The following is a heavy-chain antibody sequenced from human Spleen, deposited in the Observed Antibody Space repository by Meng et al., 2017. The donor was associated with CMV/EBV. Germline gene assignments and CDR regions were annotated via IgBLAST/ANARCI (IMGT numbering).Heavy chain of an antibody. CDR2: IYYSGST. J-gene: IGHJ4*02. CDR1: GGSISSYY. V-gene: IGHV4-59*08. Sequence: GSLRLSCTVSGGSISSYYWSWIRQPPGKGLEWIGYIYYSGSTNYNPSLKSRVTISVDTSKNQFSLKLSSVTAADTAVYYCARGPLAGPYDYWGQGTLVTVSS. D-gene: IGHD6-19*01. CDR3: ARGPLAGPYDY.